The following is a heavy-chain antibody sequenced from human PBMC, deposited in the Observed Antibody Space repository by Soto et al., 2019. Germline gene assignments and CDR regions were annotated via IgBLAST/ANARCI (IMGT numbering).Heavy chain of an antibody. CDR2: IYYSGST. CDR3: ALTERRWLQFTRFDP. Sequence: SETLSLTCTVSGGSISSGGYYWSWIRQHPGKGLEWIGYIYYSGSTYYNPSLKSRVTISVDTSKIQFSLKLSSVTAADTAVYYCALTERRWLQFTRFDPWGQGTLVTVSS. CDR1: GGSISSGGYY. D-gene: IGHD5-12*01. V-gene: IGHV4-31*03. J-gene: IGHJ5*02.